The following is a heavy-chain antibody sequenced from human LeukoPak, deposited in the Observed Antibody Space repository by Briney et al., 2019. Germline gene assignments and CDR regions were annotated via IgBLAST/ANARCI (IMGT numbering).Heavy chain of an antibody. CDR2: IKQDGSEK. CDR3: ARDRQIAY. CDR1: GFTFSNYW. J-gene: IGHJ4*02. Sequence: PGGSLRLSCAASGFTFSNYWLTWVRQAPGQGLERVANIKQDGSEKHYVDSVKGRFTISRDNAKNSLYLQMNSLRAEYTAVYYCARDRQIAYWGQGTLVTVSS. V-gene: IGHV3-7*01.